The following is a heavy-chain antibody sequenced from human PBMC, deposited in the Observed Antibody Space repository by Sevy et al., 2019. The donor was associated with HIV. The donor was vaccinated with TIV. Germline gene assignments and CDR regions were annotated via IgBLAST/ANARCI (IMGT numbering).Heavy chain of an antibody. CDR3: ARVRSNDYFDY. V-gene: IGHV3-33*01. J-gene: IGHJ4*02. CDR1: GFTFVRYG. D-gene: IGHD1-26*01. CDR2: ISNDRSDI. Sequence: GGSLRLSCAASGFTFVRYGMHWVRQAPGKGLEWVSFISNDRSDIEYADSVKGRFSISRDKSKYTVDLQMNSLRVEDKALYCCARVRSNDYFDYWGQGTLVTVSS.